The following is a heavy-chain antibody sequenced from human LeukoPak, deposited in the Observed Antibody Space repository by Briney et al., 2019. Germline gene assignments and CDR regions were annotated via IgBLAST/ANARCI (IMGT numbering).Heavy chain of an antibody. CDR2: IYTSGST. CDR1: GGSISSYY. V-gene: IGHV4-4*07. J-gene: IGHJ5*02. CDR3: ARAGVVIAGTNWFDP. Sequence: SETLSLTCTVSGGSISSYYWSWIRQPAGKGLEWIGRIYTSGSTNYNPSLKSRVTMSVDTSKNQFSLKLSSATAADTAVYYCARAGVVIAGTNWFDPWGQGTLVTVSS. D-gene: IGHD3-3*01.